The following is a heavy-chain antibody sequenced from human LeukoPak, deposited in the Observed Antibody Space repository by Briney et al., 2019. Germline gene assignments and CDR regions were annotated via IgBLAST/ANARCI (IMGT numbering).Heavy chain of an antibody. CDR3: ATLTVVPAAPNDYYYYYYMDV. V-gene: IGHV1-24*01. J-gene: IGHJ6*03. D-gene: IGHD2-2*01. CDR1: GYTLTELS. CDR2: FDPEDGET. Sequence: ASVKVSCKVSGYTLTELSMHWVRQAPGKGLEWMGGFDPEDGETIYAQKFQGRVTMTEDTSTDTAYMELSSLRSEDTAVYYCATLTVVPAAPNDYYYYYYMDVWGKGTAVTVSS.